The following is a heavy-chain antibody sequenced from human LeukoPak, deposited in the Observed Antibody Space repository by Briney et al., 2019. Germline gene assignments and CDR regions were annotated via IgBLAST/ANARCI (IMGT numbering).Heavy chain of an antibody. CDR3: ARGAVRYYGMDV. J-gene: IGHJ6*02. CDR1: GGTFSSYA. CDR2: IIPILGIA. V-gene: IGHV1-69*04. Sequence: SVKVSCKASGGTFSSYAISWVRQAPVQGLEWMGRIIPILGIANYAQKFQGRVTVTADKSTSTAYMELSSLRSEDTAVYYCARGAVRYYGMDVWGQGTTVTVSS. D-gene: IGHD2-2*01.